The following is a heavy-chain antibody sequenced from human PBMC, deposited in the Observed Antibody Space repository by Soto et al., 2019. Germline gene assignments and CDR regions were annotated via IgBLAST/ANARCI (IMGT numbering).Heavy chain of an antibody. CDR1: GGTFSSYT. CDR2: IIPILGIA. D-gene: IGHD4-17*01. Sequence: SVQVSCKASGGTFSSYTISWARQAPGQGLEWMGRIIPILGIANSAQKSQGRVTITADKSTSTAYMELSSLRSEDTAVYDGARVGTTKSYFYFWGEGTLVPVAS. CDR3: ARVGTTKSYFYF. V-gene: IGHV1-69*02. J-gene: IGHJ4*02.